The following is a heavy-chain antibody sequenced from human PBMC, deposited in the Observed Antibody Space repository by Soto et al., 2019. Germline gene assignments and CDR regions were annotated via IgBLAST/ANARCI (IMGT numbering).Heavy chain of an antibody. CDR3: ARGWFGEFVDYFDF. CDR1: GYTFTSYA. D-gene: IGHD3-10*01. V-gene: IGHV1-18*01. Sequence: QVQLVQSGAEVKKPGASVKVSCKASGYTFTSYAISWVRQAPGQGLEWMGWISAYNGNTNYAQKLQGRVTMTTDTXKRTAYMELRSLRCDDTAVYYCARGWFGEFVDYFDFWGQGTLVTVSS. CDR2: ISAYNGNT. J-gene: IGHJ4*02.